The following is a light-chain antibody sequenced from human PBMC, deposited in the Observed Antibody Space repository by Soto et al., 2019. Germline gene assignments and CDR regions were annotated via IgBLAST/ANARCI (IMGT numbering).Light chain of an antibody. CDR3: SSYTYSSTLYV. Sequence: QSALTQPASVSGSPGQSITISCTGTSSDVGGYSYVSWYQQHPGKAPKLMIYDVNNQPSGVSNRFSGSKSGNTASLTISGLQAEDEADYYCSSYTYSSTLYVFGTGTKVTVL. CDR1: SSDVGGYSY. CDR2: DVN. J-gene: IGLJ1*01. V-gene: IGLV2-14*01.